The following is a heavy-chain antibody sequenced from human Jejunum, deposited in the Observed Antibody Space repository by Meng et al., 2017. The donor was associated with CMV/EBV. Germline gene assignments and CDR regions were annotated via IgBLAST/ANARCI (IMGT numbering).Heavy chain of an antibody. V-gene: IGHV1-46*01. J-gene: IGHJ6*02. CDR2: INPSGYNT. CDR1: GYIFTDSS. Sequence: CKASGYIFTDSSIPWVRQAPGQGLEWMALINPSGYNTNYTQKFQGRITVTRDTSTRTVYMELNNLTFEDTAVYYCAKEGVLYGMDVWGQGTTVTVSS. CDR3: AKEGVLYGMDV. D-gene: IGHD4/OR15-4a*01.